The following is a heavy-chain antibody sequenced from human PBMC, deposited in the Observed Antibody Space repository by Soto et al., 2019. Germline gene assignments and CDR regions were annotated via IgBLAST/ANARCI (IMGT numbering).Heavy chain of an antibody. J-gene: IGHJ3*02. Sequence: GASVKVSCKASGGTFSSYAISWVRQAPGQGLEWMGGIIPIFGTANYAQKFQGRVTITADESTSTAYMELSSLRSEDTAVYYCARTRAGAAIVVVGAFDIWGQGTMVTVSS. D-gene: IGHD3-22*01. CDR2: IIPIFGTA. V-gene: IGHV1-69*13. CDR1: GGTFSSYA. CDR3: ARTRAGAAIVVVGAFDI.